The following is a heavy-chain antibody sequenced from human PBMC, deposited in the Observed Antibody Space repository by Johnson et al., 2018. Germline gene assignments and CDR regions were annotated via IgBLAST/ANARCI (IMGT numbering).Heavy chain of an antibody. D-gene: IGHD3-10*01. CDR2: IWYDGSNK. CDR3: ASSRTYGSGTYASFGMDV. Sequence: QVQLVQAGGGVVQPGRSLRLSCAASGFTFSSYGMHWVRQAPGKGLEWVAVIWYDGSNKYYADSVKGRFTMSIDNSKNTLYVQMNSLRAEDTAVFYCASSRTYGSGTYASFGMDVWGQGTTVTVS. J-gene: IGHJ6*02. CDR1: GFTFSSYG. V-gene: IGHV3-33*01.